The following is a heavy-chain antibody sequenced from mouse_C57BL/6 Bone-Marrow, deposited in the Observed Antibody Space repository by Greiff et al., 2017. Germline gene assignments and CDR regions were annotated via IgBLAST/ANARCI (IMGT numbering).Heavy chain of an antibody. CDR3: AHITTVVSDY. D-gene: IGHD1-1*01. Sequence: QVQLQQSGPELVKPGASVKISCKASGYSFTSYYIHWVKQRPGQGLEWIGWIYPGSGNTKYNEKFKGKATLTADTSSSTAYMQLSSLTSEDSAVYYCAHITTVVSDYWGQGTTLTVSS. J-gene: IGHJ2*01. CDR1: GYSFTSYY. V-gene: IGHV1-66*01. CDR2: IYPGSGNT.